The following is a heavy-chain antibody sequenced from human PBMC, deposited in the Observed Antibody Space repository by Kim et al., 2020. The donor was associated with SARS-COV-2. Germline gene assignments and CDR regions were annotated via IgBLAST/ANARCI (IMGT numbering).Heavy chain of an antibody. J-gene: IGHJ4*02. Sequence: YSADSGKGRFTISRDNSKNTLYLQMNSLRAEDTAVYYCAKRPGGSSYFDYWGQGTLVTVSS. D-gene: IGHD3-16*01. V-gene: IGHV3-23*01. CDR3: AKRPGGSSYFDY.